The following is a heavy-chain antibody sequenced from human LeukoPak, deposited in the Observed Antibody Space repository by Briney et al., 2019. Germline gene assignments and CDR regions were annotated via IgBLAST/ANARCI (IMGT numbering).Heavy chain of an antibody. V-gene: IGHV3-48*01. D-gene: IGHD5-12*01. CDR2: ISISSGSI. CDR1: GFTFSSYR. J-gene: IGHJ6*03. CDR3: AKGGGYEAQYYYYYLDV. Sequence: GGSLRLSCAASGFTFSSYRMNWVRQAPGTGLEWVSYISISSGSIYYADSVKGRFTISRDNSKNTLYLQMKSLRAEDTAVYYCAKGGGYEAQYYYYYLDVWGKGTTVTISS.